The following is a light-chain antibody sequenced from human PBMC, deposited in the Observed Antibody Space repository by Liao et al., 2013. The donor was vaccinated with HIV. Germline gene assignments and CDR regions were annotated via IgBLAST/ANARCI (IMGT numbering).Light chain of an antibody. CDR2: EDD. V-gene: IGLV3-1*01. CDR1: ELGNKN. J-gene: IGLJ3*02. Sequence: SFELTQPPSVSVSPGQTASVTCSGDELGNKNICWYQQRPGQSPVLVISEDDKRPSGIPERFSGSNSGNTATLTISGTQAVDEADYYCQAWDNSAVVFGGGTKLTV. CDR3: QAWDNSAVV.